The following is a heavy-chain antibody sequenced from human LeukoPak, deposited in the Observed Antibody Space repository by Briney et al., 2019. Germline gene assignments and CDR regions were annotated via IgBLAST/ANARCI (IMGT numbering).Heavy chain of an antibody. J-gene: IGHJ5*02. CDR1: GGTFSSYA. V-gene: IGHV1-69*05. CDR3: AXXAAMXXNRFDP. CDR2: IIPIFGTA. Sequence: SVKVSCKASGGTFSSYAISWVRQAPGQGLEWMGGIIPIFGTANYAQKLQGRVTMTTDTSTSTAYMELRSLRSDDTAVYYCAXXAAMXXNRFDPWGQXTXXXXSS. D-gene: IGHD2-2*01.